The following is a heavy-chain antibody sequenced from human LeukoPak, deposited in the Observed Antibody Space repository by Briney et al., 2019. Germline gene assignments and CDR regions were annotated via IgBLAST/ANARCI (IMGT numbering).Heavy chain of an antibody. V-gene: IGHV4-4*07. CDR1: GVSINIYY. J-gene: IGHJ4*02. CDR2: SHGSGST. CDR3: ARDGGYDSGVFDF. D-gene: IGHD3-22*01. Sequence: SETLSLTCNVSGVSINIYYWSWLRQTPGKGLEWIGRSHGSGSTNSNPSLKNRVTISIDKSKNHLSLSLRSVTAADTALYFCARDGGYDSGVFDFWGQGTLVTVSS.